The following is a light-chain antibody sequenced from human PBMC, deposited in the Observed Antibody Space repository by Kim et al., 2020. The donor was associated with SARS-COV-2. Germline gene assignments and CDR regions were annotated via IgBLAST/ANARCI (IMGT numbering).Light chain of an antibody. CDR3: QQYNSWPKT. V-gene: IGKV3-15*01. J-gene: IGKJ1*01. CDR2: GAS. CDR1: QGVSNN. Sequence: ASAGDRVTLSCRASQGVSNNLAWYQQKPGKAPRLLIYGASTRPTGIPARFNGSGSGTDFTLTISSLQSEDFAVYYCQQYNSWPKTFGRGTKVDIK.